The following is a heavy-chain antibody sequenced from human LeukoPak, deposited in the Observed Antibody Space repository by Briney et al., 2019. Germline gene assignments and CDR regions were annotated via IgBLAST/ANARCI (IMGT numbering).Heavy chain of an antibody. V-gene: IGHV1-69*13. J-gene: IGHJ5*02. Sequence: ASVKVSCKASGGTFSSYAISWVRQAPGQGLEWMGGIIPIFGTANYAQKFQGRVTITADESTSTAYMELSSLRSEDTAVYYCARSAELVLGHLSAELNNWFDPWGQGTLVTVSS. CDR1: GGTFSSYA. CDR3: ARSAELVLGHLSAELNNWFDP. CDR2: IIPIFGTA. D-gene: IGHD6-13*01.